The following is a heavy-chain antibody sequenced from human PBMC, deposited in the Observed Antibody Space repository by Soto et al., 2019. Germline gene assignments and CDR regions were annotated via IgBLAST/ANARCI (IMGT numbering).Heavy chain of an antibody. CDR2: ISSSSSYI. J-gene: IGHJ4*02. CDR1: GFTFSSYS. V-gene: IGHV3-21*01. CDR3: ARDLYSRGFFDY. Sequence: EVQLVESGGGLVKPGGSLRLSCAASGFTFSSYSMNWVRQAPGKGLEWVSSISSSSSYIYYADSVKGRFTISRDNAKNSQDLQMNRLRAEDTAVYYCARDLYSRGFFDYWGRGTLVTVSS. D-gene: IGHD3-22*01.